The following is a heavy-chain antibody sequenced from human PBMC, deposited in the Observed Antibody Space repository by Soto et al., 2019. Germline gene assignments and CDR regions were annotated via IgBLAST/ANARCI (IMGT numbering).Heavy chain of an antibody. Sequence: ASVKVSCKASGYTFTGYYMHWVRQAPGQGLEWMGWINPNSGSTNYAQKFQGRVTMTRDTSISTAYMELSRLRSDDTAVYYCARDRTAARGDYYYYYGMDVWGQGTTVTVSS. D-gene: IGHD6-13*01. J-gene: IGHJ6*02. CDR3: ARDRTAARGDYYYYYGMDV. V-gene: IGHV1-2*02. CDR2: INPNSGST. CDR1: GYTFTGYY.